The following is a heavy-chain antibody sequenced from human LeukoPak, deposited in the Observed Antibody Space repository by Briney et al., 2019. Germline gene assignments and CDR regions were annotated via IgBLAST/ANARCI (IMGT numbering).Heavy chain of an antibody. J-gene: IGHJ4*02. V-gene: IGHV3-11*01. CDR2: ISSSGGTV. CDR1: GFTFSDYY. Sequence: GGSLRLSCAASGFTFSDYYMSWVRQAPGKGLECLSYISSSGGTVFYADSVKGRFTISRDNAKNSLFLQMNGLRVEDTAGYYCAKEGADDHYFDFWGQGTLVTVSS. CDR3: AKEGADDHYFDF. D-gene: IGHD1-1*01.